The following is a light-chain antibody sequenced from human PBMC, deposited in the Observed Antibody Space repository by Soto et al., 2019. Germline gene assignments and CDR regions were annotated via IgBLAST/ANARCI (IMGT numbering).Light chain of an antibody. CDR2: GAS. J-gene: IGKJ4*01. CDR1: QGIASS. CDR3: QQFNSYPLT. Sequence: IHLTQSPSFLSASVGDRVTITCRASQGIASSLAWYQQKAGKAPKLLIYGASTLETGVPSRFSGSGPGTEFTLTISSLQPEDFGIYYCQQFNSYPLTFGGGTKVEIK. V-gene: IGKV1-9*01.